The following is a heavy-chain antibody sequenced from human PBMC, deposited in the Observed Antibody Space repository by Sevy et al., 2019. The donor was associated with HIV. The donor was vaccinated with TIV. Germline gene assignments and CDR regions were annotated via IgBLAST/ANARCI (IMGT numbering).Heavy chain of an antibody. V-gene: IGHV3-30*03. CDR1: GFTFSSYG. D-gene: IGHD1-26*01. Sequence: GGSLRLSCAASGFTFSSYGMHWVRQAPGKGLEWVAVISYDGSNKYYADSVKGRFTISRDNAKNSLYLQMNSLRAEDTAVYYCARVYSGYYNSWGQGTLVTVSS. CDR3: ARVYSGYYNS. CDR2: ISYDGSNK. J-gene: IGHJ4*02.